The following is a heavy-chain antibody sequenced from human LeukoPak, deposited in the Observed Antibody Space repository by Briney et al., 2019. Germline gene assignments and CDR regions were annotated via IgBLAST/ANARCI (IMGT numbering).Heavy chain of an antibody. CDR1: GFTVSNNY. CDR2: IYSGDNT. Sequence: GGSLRLSCAASGFTVSNNYMSWVRQAPGKGLEWVSVIYSGDNTFYADSVKGRFTISRDNSKNTLYLQMNSLRVEDTAVYYCARDQGVAAGNWGQGTLVTVSS. D-gene: IGHD6-13*01. CDR3: ARDQGVAAGN. V-gene: IGHV3-66*01. J-gene: IGHJ4*01.